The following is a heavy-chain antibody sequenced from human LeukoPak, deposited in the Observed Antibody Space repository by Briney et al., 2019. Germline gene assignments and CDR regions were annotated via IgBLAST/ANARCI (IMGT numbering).Heavy chain of an antibody. Sequence: PSETLYLTCTVSGGSISSSSYYWGWIRQPPGKGLEWIGSIYYSGSTYYNPSLKSRVTISVDTSKNQFSLKLSSVTAADTAVYYCARLGVRYFDWGSGYWGQGTLVTVSS. CDR1: GGSISSSSYY. V-gene: IGHV4-39*01. CDR2: IYYSGST. D-gene: IGHD3-9*01. CDR3: ARLGVRYFDWGSGY. J-gene: IGHJ4*02.